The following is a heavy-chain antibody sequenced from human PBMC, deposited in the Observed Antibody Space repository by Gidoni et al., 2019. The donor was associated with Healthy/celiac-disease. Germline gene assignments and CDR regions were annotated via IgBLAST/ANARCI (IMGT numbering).Heavy chain of an antibody. CDR1: GFTFSSYG. CDR2: ISDDGSNK. CDR3: AKEGGTEGRDAFDI. V-gene: IGHV3-30*18. J-gene: IGHJ3*02. D-gene: IGHD1-1*01. Sequence: QVQLVESGGGVVQPGRSLRLSCAASGFTFSSYGMHWVRQAPGKGLEWVAVISDDGSNKYYADSVKGRFTISRDNSKNTLYLQMNSLRAEDTAVYYCAKEGGTEGRDAFDIWGQGTMVTVSS.